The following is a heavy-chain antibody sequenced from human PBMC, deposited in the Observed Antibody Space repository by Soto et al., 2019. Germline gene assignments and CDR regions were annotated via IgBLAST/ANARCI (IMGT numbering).Heavy chain of an antibody. CDR2: IWYDGSNK. J-gene: IGHJ5*02. CDR3: ARDLGSFYGDYSWFDP. CDR1: GFTFSSYG. V-gene: IGHV3-33*01. D-gene: IGHD4-17*01. Sequence: QVQLVESGGGVVQPGRSLRLSCAASGFTFSSYGMHWVRQAPGKGLEWVAVIWYDGSNKYYADSVKGRFTISRDNSKNXLYLQMNSLRAEDTAVYYCARDLGSFYGDYSWFDPWGQGTLVTVSS.